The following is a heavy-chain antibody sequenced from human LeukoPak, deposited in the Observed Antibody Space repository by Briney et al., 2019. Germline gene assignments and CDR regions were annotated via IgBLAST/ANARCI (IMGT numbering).Heavy chain of an antibody. CDR2: IYYSGST. V-gene: IGHV4-39*07. D-gene: IGHD3-16*02. CDR1: GGSISSSSYY. CDR3: ARVEYYDYVWGSYRLFDY. Sequence: SSETLSLTCTVSGGSISSSSYYWGWIRQPPGKGLEWIGSIYYSGSTNYNPSLKSRVTISVDTSKNQFSLKLSSVTAADTAVYYCARVEYYDYVWGSYRLFDYWGQGTLVTVSS. J-gene: IGHJ4*02.